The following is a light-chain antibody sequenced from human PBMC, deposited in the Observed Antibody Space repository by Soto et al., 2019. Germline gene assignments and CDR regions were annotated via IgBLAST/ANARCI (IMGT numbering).Light chain of an antibody. CDR1: QTISSW. Sequence: IQMTQSPSTLSGSVGDRVTITCRASQTISSWLAWYQQKPGKAPKLLIYKASTLKSGVPSRFSGSGSGTEFTLTISSLQPDDFATNYCQHYNSYSEAFGQGTKVDIK. J-gene: IGKJ1*01. V-gene: IGKV1-5*03. CDR2: KAS. CDR3: QHYNSYSEA.